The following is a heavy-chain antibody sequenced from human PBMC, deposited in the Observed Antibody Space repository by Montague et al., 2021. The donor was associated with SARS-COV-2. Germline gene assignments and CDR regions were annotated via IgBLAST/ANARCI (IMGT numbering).Heavy chain of an antibody. D-gene: IGHD3-10*01. CDR1: GGYINDYY. V-gene: IGHV4-59*08. Sequence: SETLSLTCSVSGGYINDYYWSWIRHSPGKRLEWIGYVYFTGITDYNPSLKSRVTISVDTSKNQFSLQLASVTAADTAVYYCARHRGFGDLWAFDYWGQGTLVAVSS. J-gene: IGHJ4*02. CDR3: ARHRGFGDLWAFDY. CDR2: VYFTGIT.